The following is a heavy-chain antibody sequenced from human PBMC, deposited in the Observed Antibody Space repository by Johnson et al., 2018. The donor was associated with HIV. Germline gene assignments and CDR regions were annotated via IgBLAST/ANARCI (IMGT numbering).Heavy chain of an antibody. D-gene: IGHD1-26*01. CDR2: ISYDGSNK. Sequence: QVQLVESGGGVVQPGRSLRLSCAASGFTFSSYAMHWVRQAPGKGLEWVAVISYDGSNKYYADSVKGRFTISRDNSKNTLYLQMNSLRAEDTALYYCAREGGIVAAQGDALDIWGQGTMVTVSS. CDR3: AREGGIVAAQGDALDI. V-gene: IGHV3-30*14. CDR1: GFTFSSYA. J-gene: IGHJ3*02.